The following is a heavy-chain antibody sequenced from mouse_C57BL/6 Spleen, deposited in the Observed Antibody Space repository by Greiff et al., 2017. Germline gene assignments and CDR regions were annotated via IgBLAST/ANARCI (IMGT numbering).Heavy chain of an antibody. CDR1: GFNIKDYY. D-gene: IGHD2-3*01. CDR3: TTDDGYYYAMDY. Sequence: EVKLQQSGAELVRPGASVKLSCTASGFNIKDYYMHWVKQRPEQGLEWIGRIDPEDGDTEYAPKFQGKATMTADTSSNTAYLQLSSLTSEDTAVYYCTTDDGYYYAMDYWGQGTSVTVSS. CDR2: IDPEDGDT. J-gene: IGHJ4*01. V-gene: IGHV14-1*01.